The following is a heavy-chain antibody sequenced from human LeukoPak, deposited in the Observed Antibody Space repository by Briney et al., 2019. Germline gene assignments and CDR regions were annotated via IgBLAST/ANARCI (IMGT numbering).Heavy chain of an antibody. Sequence: GGSLRLSCAASGFTFDDYGMSWVRQAPGKGLEWVSGIIWSGGSTGYADSVKGRFTVSRDNAKNSLYLQMNSLRAEDTAVYYCAKDLAWGWFDPWGQGTLVTVSS. V-gene: IGHV3-20*04. J-gene: IGHJ5*02. CDR3: AKDLAWGWFDP. CDR2: IIWSGGST. D-gene: IGHD3-16*01. CDR1: GFTFDDYG.